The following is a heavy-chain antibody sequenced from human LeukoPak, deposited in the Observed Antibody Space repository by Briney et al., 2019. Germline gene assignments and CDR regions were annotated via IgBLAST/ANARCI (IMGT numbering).Heavy chain of an antibody. Sequence: SQTLSLXCTVSGGSISSGDYYWSWIRQPPGKGLEWIGYIYYSGSTYYNPSLKSRVTISVDTSKNQFSLKLSSVTAADTAVYYCARGIVVVPAAAYYFDYWGQGTLVTVSS. V-gene: IGHV4-30-4*08. CDR2: IYYSGST. D-gene: IGHD2-2*01. J-gene: IGHJ4*02. CDR1: GGSISSGDYY. CDR3: ARGIVVVPAAAYYFDY.